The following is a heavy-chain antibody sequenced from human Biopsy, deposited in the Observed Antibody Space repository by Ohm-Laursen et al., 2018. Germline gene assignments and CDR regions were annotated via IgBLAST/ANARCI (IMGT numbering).Heavy chain of an antibody. V-gene: IGHV1-69*06. J-gene: IGHJ1*01. CDR1: GGTFSNYG. Sequence: SSVKVSCKAPGGTFSNYGVNWVRQAPGQGLEWLGRSIPILGTGNYAQKFQDRVTVASDTSTSTATMELRSLRSDDTAVYYCATKLTGYFHHWGQGTLVIVSS. CDR3: ATKLTGYFHH. CDR2: SIPILGTG. D-gene: IGHD3-9*01.